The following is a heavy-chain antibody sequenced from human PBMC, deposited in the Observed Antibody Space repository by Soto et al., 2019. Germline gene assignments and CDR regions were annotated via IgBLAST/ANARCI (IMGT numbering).Heavy chain of an antibody. D-gene: IGHD3-10*01. CDR3: ARLRLLYGSGSPLSDY. CDR2: IYYSGST. J-gene: IGHJ4*02. CDR1: GGSISSSSYY. Sequence: SETLSLTCTVSGGSISSSSYYWGWIRQPPGKGLEWIGSIYYSGSTYYNPSLKSRVTISVDTSKNQFSLKLSSVTAADTAVYYCARLRLLYGSGSPLSDYWGQGTLVTVSS. V-gene: IGHV4-39*01.